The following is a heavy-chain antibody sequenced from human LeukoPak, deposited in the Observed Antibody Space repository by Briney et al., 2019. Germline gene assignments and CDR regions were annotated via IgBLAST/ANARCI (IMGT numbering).Heavy chain of an antibody. J-gene: IGHJ4*02. V-gene: IGHV3-21*01. CDR2: ISSSSSYI. CDR3: ARRAYCGGDCYSRTQTRGYYFDY. D-gene: IGHD2-21*02. CDR1: GFTFSGYS. Sequence: GGSLRLSCAASGFTFSGYSMNWVRRAPGKGLEWVSSISSSSSYIYYADSVKGRFTISRDNAKNSLYLQMNSLRAEDTAVYYCARRAYCGGDCYSRTQTRGYYFDYWGQGTLVTVSS.